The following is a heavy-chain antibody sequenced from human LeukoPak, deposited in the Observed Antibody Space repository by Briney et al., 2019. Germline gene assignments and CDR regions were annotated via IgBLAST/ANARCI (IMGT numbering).Heavy chain of an antibody. CDR3: ARETDYSNPNYFDP. CDR1: GASISSSYW. J-gene: IGHJ5*02. Sequence: SGTLSLTCAVSGASISSSYWWSWVRQSPGKGLEWVGQISRSDSTNYNPSLRSRVTISIDKSKNQFSLNLISVTAADTAVYYCARETDYSNPNYFDPWGQGTLVTVSS. V-gene: IGHV4-4*02. CDR2: ISRSDST. D-gene: IGHD4-11*01.